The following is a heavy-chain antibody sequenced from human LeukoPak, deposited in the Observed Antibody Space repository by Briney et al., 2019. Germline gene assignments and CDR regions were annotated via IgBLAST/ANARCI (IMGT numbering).Heavy chain of an antibody. D-gene: IGHD6-19*01. Sequence: GGSLRLSCAASGFTFSSYWVHWVRQAPGKGLVWVSRINSDGSSTSYADSVKGRFTISRDNAKNTLYLQMSSLRAEDTAVYYCARDVRSSGWHSAHECGYWGQGTLVTVSS. J-gene: IGHJ4*02. CDR1: GFTFSSYW. CDR3: ARDVRSSGWHSAHECGY. V-gene: IGHV3-74*01. CDR2: INSDGSST.